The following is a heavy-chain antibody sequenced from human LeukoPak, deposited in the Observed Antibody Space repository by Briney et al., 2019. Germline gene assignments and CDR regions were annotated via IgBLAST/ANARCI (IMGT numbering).Heavy chain of an antibody. V-gene: IGHV3-30-3*01. D-gene: IGHD6-19*01. CDR2: ISYDGSNK. CDR1: GFTFSSYA. Sequence: GGSLRLSCAASGFTFSSYAMHWVRQAPGKGLEWVAVISYDGSNKYYADSVKGRYTISRDNSKNTLYLQMNSLRAEDTAVYYCARDRYPRLAYQFDYWGQGTLVTVSS. J-gene: IGHJ4*02. CDR3: ARDRYPRLAYQFDY.